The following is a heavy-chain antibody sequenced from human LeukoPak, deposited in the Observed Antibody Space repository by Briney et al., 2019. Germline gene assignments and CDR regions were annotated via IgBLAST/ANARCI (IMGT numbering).Heavy chain of an antibody. CDR2: IKQDGSEK. CDR1: GFTFSSYW. D-gene: IGHD3-3*01. J-gene: IGHJ5*02. V-gene: IGHV3-7*01. Sequence: GGSLRLSCAASGFTFSSYWMSWVRQAPGKGLEWVANIKQDGSEKYYVDSVKGRLTISRDNAKNSLYLQMNSLRAEDTAVYYCAREARITIFGVVIENHNWFDPWGQGTLVTVSS. CDR3: AREARITIFGVVIENHNWFDP.